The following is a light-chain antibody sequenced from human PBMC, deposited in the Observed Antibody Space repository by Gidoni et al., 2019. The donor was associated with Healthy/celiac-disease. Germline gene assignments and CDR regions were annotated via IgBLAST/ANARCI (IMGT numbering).Light chain of an antibody. CDR3: SSYTSSSTR. CDR2: DVS. J-gene: IGLJ2*01. V-gene: IGLV2-14*01. CDR1: SSDVGGYNY. Sequence: QSALTQPASVSGSPGRSTTISCTATSSDVGGYNYVPWDQQHPGKAPKLMIYDVSNRPSGVSNRFSGSKSGNTASLTISGRQAEDEAEYYCSSYTSSSTRFGGGTKLTVL.